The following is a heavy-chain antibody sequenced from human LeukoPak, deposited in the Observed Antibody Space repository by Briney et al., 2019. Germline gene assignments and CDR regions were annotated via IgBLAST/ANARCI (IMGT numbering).Heavy chain of an antibody. D-gene: IGHD4-11*01. J-gene: IGHJ6*02. CDR3: ARGQLRTYGNQSHYYYYGMDV. Sequence: SETLSLTCTVSSGSVNSGSYYWNWIRQPPGKGLEWIGYIYYSGRTNYNPSLKSRVTISLDTAKNQLSLKLSSVTAADTAVYYCARGQLRTYGNQSHYYYYGMDVWGQGTTVTVSS. CDR2: IYYSGRT. CDR1: SGSVNSGSYY. V-gene: IGHV4-61*01.